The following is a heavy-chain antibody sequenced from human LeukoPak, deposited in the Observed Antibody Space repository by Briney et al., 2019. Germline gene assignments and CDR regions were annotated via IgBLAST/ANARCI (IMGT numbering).Heavy chain of an antibody. CDR2: IIPIFGTA. CDR3: VVGDDILTGYPTDPDYYYYYGMDV. V-gene: IGHV1-69*13. J-gene: IGHJ6*04. CDR1: GGTFSSYA. D-gene: IGHD3-9*01. Sequence: GASVKVSCKASGGTFSSYAISWVRQAPGQGLEWMGGIIPIFGTANYAQKFQGRVTITADESTSTAYMEPSSLRSEDTAVYYCVVGDDILTGYPTDPDYYYYYGMDVWGKGTTVTVSS.